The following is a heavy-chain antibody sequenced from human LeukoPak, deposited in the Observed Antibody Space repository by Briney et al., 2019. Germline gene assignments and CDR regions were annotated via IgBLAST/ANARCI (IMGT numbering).Heavy chain of an antibody. Sequence: GGSLRLSCAASGFTFSSYAMSWVRQAPGKGLEWVSAISGSGGSTYYADSVKGRFTISRDNSKNTLYLQMNSLGAEDTAVYYCAKGNTYYYDSSGQWGQGTLVTVSS. J-gene: IGHJ4*02. CDR2: ISGSGGST. CDR3: AKGNTYYYDSSGQ. CDR1: GFTFSSYA. D-gene: IGHD3-22*01. V-gene: IGHV3-23*01.